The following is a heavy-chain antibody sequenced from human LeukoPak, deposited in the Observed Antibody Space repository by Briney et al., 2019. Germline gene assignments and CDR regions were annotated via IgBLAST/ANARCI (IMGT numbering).Heavy chain of an antibody. CDR1: GFTFSSYG. CDR3: AREGPVVPAAFDY. D-gene: IGHD2-2*01. Sequence: PGGSLRLSCAASGFTFSSYGMHWVRQAPGKGLEWVAVIWYDGSNKYYADSVKGRFTISRDNSKNTLYLQMNSLRAEDTAVYYCAREGPVVPAAFDYWGQGTLVTVSS. J-gene: IGHJ4*02. V-gene: IGHV3-33*01. CDR2: IWYDGSNK.